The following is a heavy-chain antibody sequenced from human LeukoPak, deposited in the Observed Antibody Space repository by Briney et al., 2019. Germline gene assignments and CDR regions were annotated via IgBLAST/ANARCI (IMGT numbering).Heavy chain of an antibody. CDR3: ARDSDSSGYSYYYYGMDV. Sequence: GGSLRLSCAASGFTVSSNYVSWVRQAPGKGLEWVSVIYSGGSTYYADSVKGRFTISRDNSKNTLYLQMNSLRAEDTAVYYCARDSDSSGYSYYYYGMDVWGQGTTVTVSS. CDR2: IYSGGST. J-gene: IGHJ6*02. V-gene: IGHV3-53*01. CDR1: GFTVSSNY. D-gene: IGHD3-22*01.